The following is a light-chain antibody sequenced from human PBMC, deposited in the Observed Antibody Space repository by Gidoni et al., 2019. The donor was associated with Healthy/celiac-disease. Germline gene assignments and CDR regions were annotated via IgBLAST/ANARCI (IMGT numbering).Light chain of an antibody. J-gene: IGLJ2*01. CDR3: QVWDSSSDHKGV. V-gene: IGLV3-21*02. Sequence: SYVLTPPPSVSVAPGQPARITGGGNNIGSKRVHGYQQRPGQAPVLVVYDDSDRPSGIPERFSGSNSGNTATLTISRVEAGDEADYYCQVWDSSSDHKGVFGGGTKLTVL. CDR1: NIGSKR. CDR2: DDS.